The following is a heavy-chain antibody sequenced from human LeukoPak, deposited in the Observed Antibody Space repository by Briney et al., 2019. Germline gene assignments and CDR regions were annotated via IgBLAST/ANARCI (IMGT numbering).Heavy chain of an antibody. CDR3: AKKGYYDGSGYYMYYFDH. V-gene: IGHV3-23*01. Sequence: GGSLRLSCADSGFTFSSYAMSSVRQAPGKGLEWVSAICGSGGSTYYADSVKGRFTISRDNSKNTLYLQMNSLRAEDTAVYYCAKKGYYDGSGYYMYYFDHWGQGTLVTVSS. CDR1: GFTFSSYA. D-gene: IGHD3-22*01. CDR2: ICGSGGST. J-gene: IGHJ4*02.